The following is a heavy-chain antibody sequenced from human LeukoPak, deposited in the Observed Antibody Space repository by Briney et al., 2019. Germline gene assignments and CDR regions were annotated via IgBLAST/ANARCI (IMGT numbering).Heavy chain of an antibody. CDR1: GYSFTDYY. V-gene: IGHV1-2*02. CDR2: INPNSGGT. Sequence: ASVKVSCKASGYSFTDYYMHWVCQAPGQGLEWMGWINPNSGGTSSARKFQGRITMTRDTSIATVYMEMSWLTSDDTANYYCARADRLHGGPYLIGPWGQGTLVTVSS. J-gene: IGHJ5*02. CDR3: ARADRLHGGPYLIGP. D-gene: IGHD2-21*01.